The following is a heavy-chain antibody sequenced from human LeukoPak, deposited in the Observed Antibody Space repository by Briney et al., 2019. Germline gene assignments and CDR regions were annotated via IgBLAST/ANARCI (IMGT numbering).Heavy chain of an antibody. CDR1: GGSFSGYY. V-gene: IGHV4-34*01. Sequence: SETLSLTCAVYGGSFSGYYWSWIRQPPGKGLEWIGEINHSGSTNYNPSLKSRVTISVDTSKNQFSLKLSSVTAADTAVYYCTRENAAFSPFGYWGQGTLVTV. CDR2: INHSGST. D-gene: IGHD6-25*01. CDR3: TRENAAFSPFGY. J-gene: IGHJ4*02.